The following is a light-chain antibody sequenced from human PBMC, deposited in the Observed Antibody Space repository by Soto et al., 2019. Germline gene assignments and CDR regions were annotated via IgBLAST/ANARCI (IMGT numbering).Light chain of an antibody. V-gene: IGKV1-5*01. Sequence: DIQMTQSPSTLSASVGDRVTITCRASQNINNWLAWYQQKAGKAPKLLIYDGSSLESGVPSRFSGSGSGTEFTLTISSLQPDDFATYYCQQYKSYSRTFGQGTKVDIK. CDR1: QNINNW. J-gene: IGKJ1*01. CDR3: QQYKSYSRT. CDR2: DGS.